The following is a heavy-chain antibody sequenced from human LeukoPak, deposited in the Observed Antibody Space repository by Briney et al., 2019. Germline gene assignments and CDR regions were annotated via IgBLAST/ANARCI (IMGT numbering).Heavy chain of an antibody. V-gene: IGHV1-69*05. Sequence: SVKVSCKASGGTFSSYAISWVRQAPGQGLEWMGRVIPIFGTANYAQKFQGRVTITTDESTSTAYMELSSLRSEDTAVYYCAREGSGSYKGAFDIWGQGTMVTVSS. J-gene: IGHJ3*02. CDR1: GGTFSSYA. CDR3: AREGSGSYKGAFDI. CDR2: VIPIFGTA. D-gene: IGHD1-26*01.